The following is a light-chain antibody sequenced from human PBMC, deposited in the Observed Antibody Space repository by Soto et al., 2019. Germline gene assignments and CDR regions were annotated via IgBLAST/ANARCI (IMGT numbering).Light chain of an antibody. J-gene: IGKJ4*01. CDR3: QQYNNWPLT. Sequence: EIVLTQSPATLSLSPGERATLSCRASQSVSSYLAWYQQKPGQGPRLLIYGASTRATVIPARFSASGSGTEFTLTITSLQSEDFAVYYCQQYNNWPLTFGGGTKVDIK. CDR2: GAS. V-gene: IGKV3-15*01. CDR1: QSVSSY.